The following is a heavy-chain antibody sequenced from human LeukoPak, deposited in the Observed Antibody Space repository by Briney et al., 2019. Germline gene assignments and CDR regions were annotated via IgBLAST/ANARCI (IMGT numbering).Heavy chain of an antibody. CDR1: GGSFSGYY. J-gene: IGHJ4*02. CDR2: INHSGST. Sequence: PSETLSLTCAVYGGSFSGYYWSWIRQPPAKGLEWIGEINHSGSTNYNPSLKSRVTISVDTSKNQFSLKLSSVTAADTAVYYCARGSGSSWSHVFFDYWGQGTLVTVSS. CDR3: ARGSGSSWSHVFFDY. V-gene: IGHV4-34*01. D-gene: IGHD6-13*01.